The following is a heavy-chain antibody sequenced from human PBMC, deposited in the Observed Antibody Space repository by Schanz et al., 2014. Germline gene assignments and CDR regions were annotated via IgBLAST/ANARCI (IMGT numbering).Heavy chain of an antibody. CDR3: ARGGARRFPVVPDAIQGLRGHYYYYYLDV. V-gene: IGHV4-61*02. CDR1: GGSISSGSYY. CDR2: VYTSGST. J-gene: IGHJ6*03. D-gene: IGHD2-2*02. Sequence: QVQLQESGPGLVKPSQTLSLTCSVSGGSISSGSYYWNWIRQPAGKGLEWIGRVYTSGSTNYNPSLKSRLPIPREPSKNQSSRKRRFATAADTAVYYCARGGARRFPVVPDAIQGLRGHYYYYYLDVWGKGTTVTASS.